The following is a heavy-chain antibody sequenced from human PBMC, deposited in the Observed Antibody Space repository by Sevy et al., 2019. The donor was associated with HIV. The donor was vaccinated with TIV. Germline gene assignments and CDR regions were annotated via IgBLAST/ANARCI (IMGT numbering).Heavy chain of an antibody. CDR1: GFTFSSYG. CDR2: ILYDGSNK. Sequence: GGSLRLSCAASGFTFSSYGIHWVRQAPGKGLEWVTVILYDGSNKYYADSVKGRFTISRDNSKNTLYLQMNSLRAEDTAVYYCARGKAALPGYHYGMDVWGQGTTVTVSS. J-gene: IGHJ6*02. D-gene: IGHD6-6*01. CDR3: ARGKAALPGYHYGMDV. V-gene: IGHV3-30*03.